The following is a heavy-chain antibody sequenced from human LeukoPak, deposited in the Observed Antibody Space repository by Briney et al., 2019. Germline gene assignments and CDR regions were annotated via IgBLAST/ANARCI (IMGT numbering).Heavy chain of an antibody. CDR3: ARVGGYYPSHWYFDL. V-gene: IGHV1-46*01. J-gene: IGHJ2*01. CDR1: GYTFTSYH. D-gene: IGHD3-22*01. CDR2: INPSGGST. Sequence: ASVKVSCKASGYTFTSYHMHWVRQAPGQGLEWMGIINPSGGSTNYAQKFQGRVTMTTDTSTSTAYMELRSLRSDDTAVYYCARVGGYYPSHWYFDLWGRGTLVTVSS.